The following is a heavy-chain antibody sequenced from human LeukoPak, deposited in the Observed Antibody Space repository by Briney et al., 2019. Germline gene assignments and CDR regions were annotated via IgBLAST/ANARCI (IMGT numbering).Heavy chain of an antibody. CDR3: ARDLVADY. J-gene: IGHJ4*02. CDR1: GFTFSSYG. D-gene: IGHD2-8*02. CDR2: IRYDGSNK. Sequence: SGGSLRLSCAASGFTFSSYGMHWVRQAPGKGLEWVAFIRYDGSNKYYADSVKGRFSISRDNAKNSLYLQMHSLRAEDTALYCCARDLVADYWGLGALVTVSS. V-gene: IGHV3-30*02.